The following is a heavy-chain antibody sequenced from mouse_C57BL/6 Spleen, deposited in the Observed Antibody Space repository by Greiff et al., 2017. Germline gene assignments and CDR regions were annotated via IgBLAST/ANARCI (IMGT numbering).Heavy chain of an antibody. CDR1: GYTFTRYW. CDR2: IHPSDSDT. CDR3: AMGSNYEGGAMDY. V-gene: IGHV1-74*01. D-gene: IGHD2-5*01. J-gene: IGHJ4*01. Sequence: QVQLQQPGAELVKPGASVKVSCKASGYTFTRYWMNWVKQRPGQGLEWIGRIHPSDSDTNYNHKFKGKATLTVDKSSSTAYMQRSSRTSEDSSVYYCAMGSNYEGGAMDYWGQGTSVTVSS.